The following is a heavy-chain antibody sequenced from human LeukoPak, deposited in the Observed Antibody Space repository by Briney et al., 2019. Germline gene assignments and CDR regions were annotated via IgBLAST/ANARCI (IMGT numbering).Heavy chain of an antibody. CDR1: EFTFSSYW. CDR3: ARGLLGAVTTFDY. J-gene: IGHJ4*02. Sequence: PGRSLRLSCVAPEFTFSSYWMSWVRQPPGSGLEWVATIKHDGSEKYYGDSVKGRFTLSRDNAYNSLYLQMNSLRAEDTAVYYCARGLLGAVTTFDYWGQGTLVTVSS. V-gene: IGHV3-7*03. CDR2: IKHDGSEK. D-gene: IGHD4-11*01.